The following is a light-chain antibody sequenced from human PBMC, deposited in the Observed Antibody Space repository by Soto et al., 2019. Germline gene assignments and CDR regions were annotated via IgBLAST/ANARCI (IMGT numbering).Light chain of an antibody. CDR2: GAS. Sequence: EIVMTQSPATLSVSPGERATLSCRASQSVNNNLAWYQQKPGQAPSLLIYGASTRVTGIPARFSGSGSGTEFTLTISSLQSEDFAVYYCQQYSNWPYTFGQGTKLEIK. CDR1: QSVNNN. V-gene: IGKV3-15*01. CDR3: QQYSNWPYT. J-gene: IGKJ2*01.